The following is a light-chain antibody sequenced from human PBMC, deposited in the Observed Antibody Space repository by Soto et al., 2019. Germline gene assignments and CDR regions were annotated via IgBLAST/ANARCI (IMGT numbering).Light chain of an antibody. Sequence: DIQMTQSPSSLSASVGDRVTITCRASQTISMYLSWYQQTPGKAPNLLIYDASTLQSGVPSRFSGSGSGTEFTLTISSLQPEDFATYYWHQNHTTPLTFGGGTKVEI. CDR2: DAS. CDR3: HQNHTTPLT. J-gene: IGKJ4*01. V-gene: IGKV1-39*01. CDR1: QTISMY.